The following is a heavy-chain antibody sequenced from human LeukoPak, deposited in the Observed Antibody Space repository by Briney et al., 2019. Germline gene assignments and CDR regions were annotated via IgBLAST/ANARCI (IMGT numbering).Heavy chain of an antibody. CDR1: GGSISSGDYY. CDR3: ARLPSWQLGVDY. Sequence: PSETLSLTCTVSGGSISSGDYYWSWIRQPPGKGLEWIGHIYYSGSTYYNPSLKSRLTISVDTSKNQFSLMLSSVTAADTAVYYCARLPSWQLGVDYWGQGTLVTVSS. D-gene: IGHD2-2*01. J-gene: IGHJ4*02. CDR2: IYYSGST. V-gene: IGHV4-30-4*01.